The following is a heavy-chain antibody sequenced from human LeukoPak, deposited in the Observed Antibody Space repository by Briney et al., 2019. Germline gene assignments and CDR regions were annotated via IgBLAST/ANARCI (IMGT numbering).Heavy chain of an antibody. J-gene: IGHJ4*02. CDR2: IQHSRCT. D-gene: IGHD3-22*01. CDR1: GYSISSGYY. CDR3: ARYTANTAGYSFDF. Sequence: PSETLSLTCTVSGYSISSGYYWSWIRPHPGKGLEWIATIQHSRCTSHTPSLKSRVTMSVDTSKHPFSLNLGSVTAAGTAVYYCARYTANTAGYSFDFWGQGALVTVSS. V-gene: IGHV4-38-2*02.